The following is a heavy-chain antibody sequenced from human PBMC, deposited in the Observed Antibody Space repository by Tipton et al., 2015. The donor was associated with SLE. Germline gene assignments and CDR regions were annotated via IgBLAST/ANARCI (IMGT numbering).Heavy chain of an antibody. V-gene: IGHV4-59*12. Sequence: GLVKPSETLSLTCTVNGESSSGYHWNWIRQPPGKGLEWIGYIYHLHYTGTTYYNASLKSRVTVSVDTSKNQFSLKLTSVTAADTAVYFCARDRSGGGGYVLDSWGQGTLVTVSS. J-gene: IGHJ4*02. CDR2: IYHLHYTGTT. CDR3: ARDRSGGGGYVLDS. D-gene: IGHD5-12*01. CDR1: GESSSGYH.